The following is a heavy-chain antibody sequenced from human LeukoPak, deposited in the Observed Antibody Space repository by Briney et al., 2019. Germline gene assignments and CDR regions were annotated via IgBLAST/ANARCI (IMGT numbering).Heavy chain of an antibody. CDR2: ISSSSSYI. V-gene: IGHV3-21*04. Sequence: GGSLRLSCAASGFTFSSYSINWVRQAPGKGLEWVSSISSSSSYIYYADSVKGRFTISRDNAKNSLYLQMNSLRAEDTALYYCAKVAGYCSGGSCYGLDYWGQGTLVTVSS. CDR1: GFTFSSYS. J-gene: IGHJ4*02. D-gene: IGHD2-15*01. CDR3: AKVAGYCSGGSCYGLDY.